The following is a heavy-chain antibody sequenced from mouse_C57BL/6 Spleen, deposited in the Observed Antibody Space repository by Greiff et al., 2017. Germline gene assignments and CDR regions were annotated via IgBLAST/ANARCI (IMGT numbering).Heavy chain of an antibody. CDR3: ATDGNYGGWYFDV. CDR2: ISSGSSTI. CDR1: GFTFSDYG. J-gene: IGHJ1*03. Sequence: EVKVVESGGGLVKPGGSLKLSCAASGFTFSDYGMHWVRQAPEKGLEWVAYISSGSSTIYYADKVKGRFTISRDNAKNTLVLQVTSLRSEDTAMYYCATDGNYGGWYFDVWGTGTTVTVSS. D-gene: IGHD2-1*01. V-gene: IGHV5-17*01.